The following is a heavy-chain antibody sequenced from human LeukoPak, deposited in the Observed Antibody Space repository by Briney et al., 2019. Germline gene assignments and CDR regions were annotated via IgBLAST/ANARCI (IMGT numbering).Heavy chain of an antibody. CDR2: ISWNSGSI. CDR3: AKGLVGATEDFFDY. V-gene: IGHV3-9*03. D-gene: IGHD1-26*01. J-gene: IGHJ4*02. CDR1: GFTFDDYA. Sequence: PGRSLRLSCAASGFTFDDYAMHWVRQAPGKGLEWVSGISWNSGSIGYADSVKGRFTLSRDNAKNSLYLQMNSLRAEDMALYYCAKGLVGATEDFFDYWGQGTLVTVSS.